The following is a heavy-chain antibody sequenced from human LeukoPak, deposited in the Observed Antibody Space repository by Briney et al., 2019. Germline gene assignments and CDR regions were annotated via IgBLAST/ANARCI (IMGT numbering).Heavy chain of an antibody. CDR3: ARERVGSSGWYGGADAFDI. CDR1: VYTFTSYG. D-gene: IGHD6-19*01. J-gene: IGHJ3*02. V-gene: IGHV1-18*01. Sequence: GASVKVSCKASVYTFTSYGISWVRQAPGQGLEWMGWISAYNGNTNYAQKLQGRVTMTTDTSTSTAYMELRSLRSDDTAVYYCARERVGSSGWYGGADAFDIWGQGTMVTVSS. CDR2: ISAYNGNT.